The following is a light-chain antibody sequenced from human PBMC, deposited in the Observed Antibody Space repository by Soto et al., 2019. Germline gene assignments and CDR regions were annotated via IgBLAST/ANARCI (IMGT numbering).Light chain of an antibody. J-gene: IGKJ4*01. CDR3: QQYYGLPLT. CDR1: QSVIYSSNNKNH. Sequence: DIVMTQSPDSLAVSLGERATINCKSSQSVIYSSNNKNHLTWYQQKPGQPPKLLIYWASTRESGVPDRFSGSGSGTDFTLTISSLQAEDVAVYYCQQYYGLPLTFGGGTKVEIK. CDR2: WAS. V-gene: IGKV4-1*01.